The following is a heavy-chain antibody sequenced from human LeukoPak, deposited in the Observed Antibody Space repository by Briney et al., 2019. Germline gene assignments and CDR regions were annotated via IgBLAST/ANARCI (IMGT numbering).Heavy chain of an antibody. CDR2: IKQDGSEK. CDR3: ARVYKGPRTAARAHPGGLDY. D-gene: IGHD6-6*01. Sequence: GGSLRLSCAASGFTFSSYWMNWVRQAPGKGLEWVANIKQDGSEKYYVDSVKGRFTISRDNAKNSLYLQMNSLRAEGTAVYYCARVYKGPRTAARAHPGGLDYWGQGTLVTVSS. CDR1: GFTFSSYW. V-gene: IGHV3-7*01. J-gene: IGHJ4*02.